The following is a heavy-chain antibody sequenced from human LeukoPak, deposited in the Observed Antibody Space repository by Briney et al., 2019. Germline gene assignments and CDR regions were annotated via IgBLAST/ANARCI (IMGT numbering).Heavy chain of an antibody. D-gene: IGHD5-18*01. V-gene: IGHV3-30*04. CDR2: ISYDGSNK. J-gene: IGHJ6*03. CDR3: ARGRCLYSYAYDNYMDV. Sequence: VGSLRLSRAPSRFTFSRYALHWVREAPGTGLGWVVVISYDGSNKYYADSVKGRVTFSRENSKNTLCLQMKSMIAEAMAVYYFARGRCLYSYAYDNYMDVWGKGTTVTISS. CDR1: RFTFSRYA.